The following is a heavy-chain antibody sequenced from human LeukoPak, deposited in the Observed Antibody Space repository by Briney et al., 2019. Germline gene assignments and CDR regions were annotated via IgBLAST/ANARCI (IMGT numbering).Heavy chain of an antibody. J-gene: IGHJ4*02. D-gene: IGHD3-10*01. V-gene: IGHV4-4*02. CDR3: ARGGYKDF. CDR1: GASISSDSW. Sequence: SGTLTLTCAVSGASISSDSWWNCVRHPPGRGLEWIAEIHHSGVTNYNPSLKSRVTISIDKSENQFSLKLNSVTAADTAVYYCARGGYKDFWGQGTLVTVSS. CDR2: IHHSGVT.